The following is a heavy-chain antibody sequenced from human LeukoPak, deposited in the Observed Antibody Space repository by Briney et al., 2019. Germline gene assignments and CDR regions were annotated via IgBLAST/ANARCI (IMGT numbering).Heavy chain of an antibody. CDR3: AKAGTVTTGVL. J-gene: IGHJ4*02. D-gene: IGHD4-17*01. CDR1: GFTFSSYA. CDR2: ISASGSST. Sequence: GGSLRLSCAASGFTFSSYAMSWVRQAPGLGLEWVSAISASGSSTYYADSVKGRFTISRDNSKNTVHLQMSSLRAEDTAVYYCAKAGTVTTGVLWGQGTLVTVSS. V-gene: IGHV3-23*01.